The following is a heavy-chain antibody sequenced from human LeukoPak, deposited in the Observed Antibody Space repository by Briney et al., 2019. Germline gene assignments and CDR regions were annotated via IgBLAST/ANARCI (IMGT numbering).Heavy chain of an antibody. CDR2: INPNSGGT. CDR3: ARGLLSYYDSSGYRPFDY. Sequence: GASVKVSCKASGFTFTGYYFHWVRQAPGQGLEWMGWINPNSGGTNYAQKFQGRVTMTRDTSISTAYMELSRLRSDDTAVYYCARGLLSYYDSSGYRPFDYWGQGTLVTVSS. J-gene: IGHJ4*02. D-gene: IGHD3-22*01. V-gene: IGHV1-2*02. CDR1: GFTFTGYY.